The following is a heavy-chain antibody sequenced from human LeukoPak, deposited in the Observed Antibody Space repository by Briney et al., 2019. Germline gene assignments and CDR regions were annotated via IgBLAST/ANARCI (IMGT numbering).Heavy chain of an antibody. J-gene: IGHJ4*02. D-gene: IGHD3-10*01. Sequence: GGSLRLSCAGSGFSLSSYGMHWVRQAPGKGLEWMAFIRSDGSNKYYADSVKGRFTISRDNSKNTLYLQMNSLRVEDTAVYYCARVGGHWGQGTLVTVSS. CDR1: GFSLSSYG. V-gene: IGHV3-30*02. CDR3: ARVGGH. CDR2: IRSDGSNK.